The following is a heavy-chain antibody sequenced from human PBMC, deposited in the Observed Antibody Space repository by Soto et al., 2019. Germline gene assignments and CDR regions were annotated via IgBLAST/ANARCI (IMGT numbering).Heavy chain of an antibody. V-gene: IGHV3-74*01. CDR3: SRDSGYSVNDY. CDR2: ISSDGSTT. J-gene: IGHJ4*02. Sequence: GGSLRLSGAASGFTFSTYWIHWVRQAPGKGLVWVSRISSDGSTTTYADSVKGRFTISRDNAKKTLYLQMNSLRGEDTAVYYCSRDSGYSVNDYLGQGTLLTVCS. D-gene: IGHD3-22*01. CDR1: GFTFSTYW.